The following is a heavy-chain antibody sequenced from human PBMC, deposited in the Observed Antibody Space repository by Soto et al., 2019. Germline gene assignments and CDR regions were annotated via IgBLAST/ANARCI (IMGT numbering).Heavy chain of an antibody. CDR1: GFTFSSYS. CDR2: ISSSSSYI. CDR3: ARGSGIEVAGYGMDV. J-gene: IGHJ6*02. Sequence: PGGSLRLSCAASGFTFSSYSMNWVRQAPGKGLEWVSSISSSSSYIYYADSVKGRFTIPRDNAKNSLYLQMNSLRAEDTAVYYCARGSGIEVAGYGMDVWGQGTTVTVSS. D-gene: IGHD6-19*01. V-gene: IGHV3-21*01.